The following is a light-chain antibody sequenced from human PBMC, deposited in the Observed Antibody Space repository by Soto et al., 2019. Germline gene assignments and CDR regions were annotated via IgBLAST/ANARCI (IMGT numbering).Light chain of an antibody. J-gene: IGKJ4*02. Sequence: IQMSPSPSPLSASLAARVPITCWSSQSLSSHLLWYQQKPGKAPTLLLYAACSLQSGIPSRFSGSGSVTDFPLTLSSLQPEDFATYYCQQGYRYPLTFGGGTRVEIK. CDR3: QQGYRYPLT. CDR2: AAC. CDR1: QSLSSH. V-gene: IGKV1-39*01.